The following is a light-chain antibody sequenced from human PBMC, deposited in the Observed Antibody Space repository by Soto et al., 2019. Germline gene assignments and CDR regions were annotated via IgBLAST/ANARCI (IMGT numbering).Light chain of an antibody. CDR3: GAWDGSLSAGV. J-gene: IGLJ2*01. Sequence: QSVLTQPPSVSAAPRQKVTISCSGSSSNIGNNAVTWYQHLPGKAPKLLIYANDLLPSGVPDRFSGSKSGTSATLGISGLQTEDEADYYCGAWDGSLSAGVFGGGTKLTVL. CDR2: AND. CDR1: SSNIGNNA. V-gene: IGLV1-36*01.